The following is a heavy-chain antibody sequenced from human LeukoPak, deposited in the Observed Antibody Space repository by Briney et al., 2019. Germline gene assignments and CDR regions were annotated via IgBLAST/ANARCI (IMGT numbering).Heavy chain of an antibody. CDR1: GFTFRSYG. V-gene: IGHV3-33*01. CDR2: IWYDGSNK. J-gene: IGHJ4*02. CDR3: ARGRGTFRYYFDY. Sequence: GGSLRLSCAASGFTFRSYGMHWVRQAPGKGLEWVAVIWYDGSNKYYADSVKGRFTISRDNSKNTLYLQMNSLRAEDTAVYYCARGRGTFRYYFDYWGQGTLVTVSS. D-gene: IGHD3-16*01.